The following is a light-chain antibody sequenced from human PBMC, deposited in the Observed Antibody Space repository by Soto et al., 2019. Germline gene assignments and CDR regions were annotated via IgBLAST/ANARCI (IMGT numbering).Light chain of an antibody. CDR1: QSISSW. J-gene: IGKJ1*01. Sequence: PSTLSASVGDRVTITCRASQSISSWLAWYQQKPGKAPKLLIYDASSLESGVPSRFSGSGSGTEFTLTISSLQPDDFATYYCQQYNSYWTFGQGTKVDIK. CDR2: DAS. CDR3: QQYNSYWT. V-gene: IGKV1-5*01.